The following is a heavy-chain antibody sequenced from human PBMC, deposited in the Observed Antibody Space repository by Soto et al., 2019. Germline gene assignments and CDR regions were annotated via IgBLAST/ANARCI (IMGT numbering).Heavy chain of an antibody. CDR1: GGSISSGDYY. CDR3: ARDPFDGVVTATPADAFDI. CDR2: IYYSGST. Sequence: ASETLSLTCTVSGGSISSGDYYWSWIRQPPGKGLEWIGYIYYSGSTYYNPSLKSRVTISVDTSKNQFSLKLSSVTAADTAVYYCARDPFDGVVTATPADAFDIWGQGTMVTVSS. V-gene: IGHV4-30-4*01. D-gene: IGHD2-21*02. J-gene: IGHJ3*02.